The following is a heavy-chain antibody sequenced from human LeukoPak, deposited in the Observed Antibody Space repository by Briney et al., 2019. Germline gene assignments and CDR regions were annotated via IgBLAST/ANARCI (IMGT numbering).Heavy chain of an antibody. J-gene: IGHJ6*03. D-gene: IGHD3-22*01. V-gene: IGHV4-39*02. Sequence: KSSETLSPTCTVSAGSISSSDYYWGWIRQSPGKGLEWIGRISYSGNTYYNPSLKSRVTISVDTSKNHFSQRLSSVTAADTAVYFCSRLTQSYYSDTSGYSPYSYMDVWGEGNTVTVSS. CDR2: ISYSGNT. CDR3: SRLTQSYYSDTSGYSPYSYMDV. CDR1: AGSISSSDYY.